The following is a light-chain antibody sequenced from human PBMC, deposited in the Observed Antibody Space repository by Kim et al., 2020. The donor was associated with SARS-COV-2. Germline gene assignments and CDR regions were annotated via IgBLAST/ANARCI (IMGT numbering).Light chain of an antibody. Sequence: ASVGDRVTIPCRARQTITKWLARDQQQPGKAPKLLIYKTSVLETGVPSRFSGSGSGAEFPLTISGLQPGDFATYYCQQDYSYPYTFGQGTKLEI. CDR3: QQDYSYPYT. J-gene: IGKJ2*01. CDR1: QTITKW. V-gene: IGKV1-5*03. CDR2: KTS.